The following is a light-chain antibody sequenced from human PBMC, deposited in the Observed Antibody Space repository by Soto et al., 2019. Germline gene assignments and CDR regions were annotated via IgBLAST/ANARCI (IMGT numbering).Light chain of an antibody. J-gene: IGLJ2*01. CDR1: NIGTKS. Sequence: SYELTQPPSVSVAPGKTAMITCGGNNIGTKSVHWYQQTPGQAPVLVIYYNGDQPSGIPERFSGSNSGNTATLTISRVEAGDEADYFCQVWDSTSDHVVFGGGTKLTVL. CDR3: QVWDSTSDHVV. V-gene: IGLV3-21*04. CDR2: YNG.